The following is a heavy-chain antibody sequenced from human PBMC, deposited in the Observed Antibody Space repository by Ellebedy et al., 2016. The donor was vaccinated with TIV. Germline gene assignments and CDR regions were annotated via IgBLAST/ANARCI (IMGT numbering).Heavy chain of an antibody. V-gene: IGHV1-18*01. J-gene: IGHJ4*02. CDR1: GYTFTSYG. Sequence: AASVKVSCKASGYTFTSYGISWVRQAPGQGLEWMGWISADNGNTKYAQKFQGRVTITRDTSASTAYMELSSLRSEDTAVYYCARVKWELPFDYWGQGTLVTASS. D-gene: IGHD1-26*01. CDR2: ISADNGNT. CDR3: ARVKWELPFDY.